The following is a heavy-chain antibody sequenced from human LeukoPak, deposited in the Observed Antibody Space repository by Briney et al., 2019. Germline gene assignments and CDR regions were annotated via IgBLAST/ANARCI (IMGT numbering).Heavy chain of an antibody. Sequence: NPSETPSLTCTVSGGSISSYYWSWIRQPPGKGLEWIGYIYYSGSTNYNPSLKSRVTMSVDTSKNQFSLKLSSVTAADTAVYYCARRPRVIRTNWFDPWGQGTLVTVSS. CDR2: IYYSGST. V-gene: IGHV4-59*01. CDR1: GGSISSYY. CDR3: ARRPRVIRTNWFDP. D-gene: IGHD4-17*01. J-gene: IGHJ5*02.